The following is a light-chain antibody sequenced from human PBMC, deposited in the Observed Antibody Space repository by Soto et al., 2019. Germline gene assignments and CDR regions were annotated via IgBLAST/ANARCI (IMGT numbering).Light chain of an antibody. CDR2: DVS. CDR3: QQYDTSPWP. V-gene: IGKV3-20*01. J-gene: IGKJ1*01. CDR1: QSLGTNY. Sequence: VLTQSPGPLPWSPGEIATLSCGTSQSLGTNYLAWYQQKPGQAPRLLIYDVSTRATGIPDRFSGSGSGADFTLTISRLEPADLALTFCQQYDTSPWPFGQGTQVDIK.